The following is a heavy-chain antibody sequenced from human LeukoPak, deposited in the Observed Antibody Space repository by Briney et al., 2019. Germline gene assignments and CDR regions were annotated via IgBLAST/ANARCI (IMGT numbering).Heavy chain of an antibody. CDR2: ISSSSSYI. CDR3: ARDEGQQLAIDY. D-gene: IGHD6-13*01. J-gene: IGHJ4*02. V-gene: IGHV3-21*01. CDR1: GFTFSSYI. Sequence: GGSLRLSCAASGFTFSSYIMNWVRQAPGKGLEWVSSISSSSSYIYYADSVKGRFTISRDNAKNSLYLQMNSLRAEDTAVYHCARDEGQQLAIDYWGQGTLVTVSS.